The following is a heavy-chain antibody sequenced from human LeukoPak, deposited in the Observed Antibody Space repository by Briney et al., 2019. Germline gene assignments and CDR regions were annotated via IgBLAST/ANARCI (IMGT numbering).Heavy chain of an antibody. CDR1: GYTFTSYY. J-gene: IGHJ6*03. CDR3: ARLGQQGTYYYYMDV. D-gene: IGHD6-13*01. Sequence: ASVKVSCKASGYTFTSYYMHWVRQAPGLGLEWMGIIRPIGDRTTYAQKFQGRVTMTRDMSTSTVYMELSSLKASDTAMYYCARLGQQGTYYYYMDVWGKGTTVTVSS. V-gene: IGHV1-46*01. CDR2: IRPIGDRT.